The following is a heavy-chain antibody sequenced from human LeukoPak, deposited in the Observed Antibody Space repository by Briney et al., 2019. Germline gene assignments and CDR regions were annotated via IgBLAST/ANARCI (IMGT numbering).Heavy chain of an antibody. D-gene: IGHD2-15*01. CDR2: FDPEDGET. CDR3: ATSVGSVGLPSSDAFDI. CDR1: GYTLTELS. V-gene: IGHV1-24*01. J-gene: IGHJ3*02. Sequence: APVKVSCKVSGYTLTELSMHWVRQAPGKGLECMGGFDPEDGETIYAQKFQGRVTMTEDTSTDTAYMELSSLRSEDTAVYYCATSVGSVGLPSSDAFDIWGQGTMVTVSS.